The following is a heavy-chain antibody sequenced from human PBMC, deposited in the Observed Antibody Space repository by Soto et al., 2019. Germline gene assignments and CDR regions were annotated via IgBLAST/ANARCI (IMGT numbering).Heavy chain of an antibody. J-gene: IGHJ4*02. V-gene: IGHV3-48*01. CDR2: ISSSSSTI. Sequence: GGALRLSCAASGFTFSSYSMNWVRQAPGKGLEWVSYISSSSSTIYYADSVKGRFTISRDNAKNSLYLQMNSLRAEDTAVYYCARGAYYYDSSGLSYWGQGTLVTVSS. CDR1: GFTFSSYS. D-gene: IGHD3-22*01. CDR3: ARGAYYYDSSGLSY.